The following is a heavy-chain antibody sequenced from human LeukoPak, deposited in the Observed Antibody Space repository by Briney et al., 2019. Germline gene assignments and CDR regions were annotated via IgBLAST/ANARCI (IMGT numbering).Heavy chain of an antibody. V-gene: IGHV4-39*02. J-gene: IGHJ1*01. CDR3: ARDGYSSGWYAEYFQH. Sequence: SETLSLPCTVSGGSISSSTYYWGWIRQPPGKGLEWIGSIYYSGSTYYNPSLKSRVTISVDTSKNQFSLKLSSVTAADTAVYYCARDGYSSGWYAEYFQHWGQGTLVTVSS. CDR1: GGSISSSTYY. CDR2: IYYSGST. D-gene: IGHD6-19*01.